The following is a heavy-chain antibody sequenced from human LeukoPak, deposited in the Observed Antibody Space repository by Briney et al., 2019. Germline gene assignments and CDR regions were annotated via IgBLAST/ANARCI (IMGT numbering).Heavy chain of an antibody. J-gene: IGHJ4*02. V-gene: IGHV3-30*02. CDR2: IRYDGSNK. Sequence: PGGSLRLSCAASGFTFSSYGMHWVRQAPGKGLEWVAFIRYDGSNKYYADSVKGRFTISRDNSKNTLYLQMNSLRAEDTAVYYCAKHRIAARLAKENVDYWGQGTLVTVSS. D-gene: IGHD6-6*01. CDR3: AKHRIAARLAKENVDY. CDR1: GFTFSSYG.